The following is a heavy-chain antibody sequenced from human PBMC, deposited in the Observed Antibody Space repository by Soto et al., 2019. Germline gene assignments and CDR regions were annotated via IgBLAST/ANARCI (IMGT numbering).Heavy chain of an antibody. Sequence: GGSLRLSCAASGIIFNNYNMNWVRQAPGKGLEWVSSISSSSSFIYYADSVKGRFTISRDNAKNSLYLQMNSLRAEDTAVYYCAREGGYSGYALGDVFDIWGKRTRVTVS. CDR3: AREGGYSGYALGDVFDI. D-gene: IGHD5-12*01. J-gene: IGHJ3*02. CDR2: ISSSSSFI. V-gene: IGHV3-21*01. CDR1: GIIFNNYN.